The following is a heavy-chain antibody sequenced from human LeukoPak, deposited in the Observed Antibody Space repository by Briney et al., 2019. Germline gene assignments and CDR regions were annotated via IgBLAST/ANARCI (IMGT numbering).Heavy chain of an antibody. D-gene: IGHD3-22*01. CDR3: AKGREPYYDSSAIDY. CDR2: ISGSGIST. Sequence: GGSLRLSCAASGFTFRCYAMSWVRQAPGKGLEWVSGISGSGISTYYADSVEGRFTISRDNSKNTLYLQMNSLRAEDTAVYYCAKGREPYYDSSAIDYWGQGTLVTVSS. J-gene: IGHJ4*02. CDR1: GFTFRCYA. V-gene: IGHV3-23*01.